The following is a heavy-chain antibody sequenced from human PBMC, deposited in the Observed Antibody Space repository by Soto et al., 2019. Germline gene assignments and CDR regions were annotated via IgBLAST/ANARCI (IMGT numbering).Heavy chain of an antibody. J-gene: IGHJ4*02. Sequence: ASVKVSCKASGGTFSSYAISWVRQALGKGLEWMGGIIPNVDTTKYSQKFQGRVTMTEDTSTDTAYMELSSLRSEDTVVYYCATDLRGWYGGGLGYWGQGTLVTVSS. CDR2: IIPNVDTT. V-gene: IGHV1-69*06. D-gene: IGHD6-19*01. CDR3: ATDLRGWYGGGLGY. CDR1: GGTFSSYA.